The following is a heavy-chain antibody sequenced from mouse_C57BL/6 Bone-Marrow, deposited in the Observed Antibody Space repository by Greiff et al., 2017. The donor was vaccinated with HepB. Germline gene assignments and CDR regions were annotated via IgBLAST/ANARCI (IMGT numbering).Heavy chain of an antibody. CDR1: GFTFSDYG. J-gene: IGHJ4*01. CDR2: ISSGSSTI. CDR3: ARPFITTVVATDYYAMDY. V-gene: IGHV5-17*01. D-gene: IGHD1-1*01. Sequence: EVKLQESGGGLVKPGGSLKLSCAASGFTFSDYGMHWVRQAPEKGLEWVAYISSGSSTIYYADTVKGRFTISRDNAKNTLFLQMTSLRSEDTAMYYCARPFITTVVATDYYAMDYWGQGTSVTVSS.